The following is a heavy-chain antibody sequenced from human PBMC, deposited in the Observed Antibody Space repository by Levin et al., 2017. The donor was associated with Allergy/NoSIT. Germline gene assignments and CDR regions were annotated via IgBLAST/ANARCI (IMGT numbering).Heavy chain of an antibody. Sequence: SCAASGFTFSSYGMHWVRQAPGKGLEWVAVISYDGSNKYYADSVKGRFTISRDNSKNTLYLQMNSLRAEDTAVYYCAKAAPSIVVVVAATKPLDYWGQGTLVTVSS. CDR3: AKAAPSIVVVVAATKPLDY. CDR1: GFTFSSYG. V-gene: IGHV3-30*18. J-gene: IGHJ4*02. CDR2: ISYDGSNK. D-gene: IGHD2-15*01.